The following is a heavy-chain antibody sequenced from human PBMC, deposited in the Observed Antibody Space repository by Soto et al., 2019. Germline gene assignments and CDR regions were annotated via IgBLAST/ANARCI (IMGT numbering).Heavy chain of an antibody. Sequence: EVHLVESGGAGVQPGGSLRLSCAASGFTFDDFTMHWVRQVPGKALEWVSLISWDGTITHYADSVAGRFTISRDNSENSLSLQMNNLRTEDSALYFCKAEYTDSSAPVDQTSDLDSWGQGTLVTVSS. CDR1: GFTFDDFT. CDR3: KAEYTDSSAPVDQTSDLDS. V-gene: IGHV3-43*01. CDR2: ISWDGTIT. D-gene: IGHD6-6*01. J-gene: IGHJ4*02.